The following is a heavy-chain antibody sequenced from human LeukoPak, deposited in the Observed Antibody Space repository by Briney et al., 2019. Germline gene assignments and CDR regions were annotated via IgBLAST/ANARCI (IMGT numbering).Heavy chain of an antibody. D-gene: IGHD3-22*01. V-gene: IGHV4-4*02. CDR2: IFHSGSI. CDR3: ARAISGYSFFDY. Sequence: SETLSLTCAVSGGSISSNNWWTWVRQPPGMDLEWIGEIFHSGSINYKPSLKSRVTISVDKSKNQFSLKLTSVTAADTAIYYCARAISGYSFFDYWGQGTLVTVSS. CDR1: GGSISSNNW. J-gene: IGHJ4*02.